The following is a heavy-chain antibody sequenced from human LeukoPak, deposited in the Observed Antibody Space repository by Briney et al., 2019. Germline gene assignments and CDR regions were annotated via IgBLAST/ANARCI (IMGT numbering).Heavy chain of an antibody. CDR2: INPNSGGT. CDR1: GYTFTGYY. V-gene: IGHV1-2*02. Sequence: ASVKVSCKASGYTFTGYYMHWVRQAPGQGLEWMGWINPNSGGTNYAQKFQGRVTMTRDTSISTAYMELSRLRSDDTAVYSCARDASKREVNWFDPWGQGTLVTVSS. CDR3: ARDASKREVNWFDP. J-gene: IGHJ5*02. D-gene: IGHD1-26*01.